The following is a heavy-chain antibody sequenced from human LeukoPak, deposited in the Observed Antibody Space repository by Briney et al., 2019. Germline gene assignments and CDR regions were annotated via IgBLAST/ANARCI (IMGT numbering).Heavy chain of an antibody. CDR2: ISYDGSDK. Sequence: GGSLRLSCAASGFTLRSYGMHWVRQTPGKGLEWVAFISYDGSDKYYADSVKGRFTISRDNSKNTLLLQMNSLRVEDTAIYFCTKDAGYASDYWGQGILVPVSS. CDR1: GFTLRSYG. D-gene: IGHD2-15*01. V-gene: IGHV3-30*18. J-gene: IGHJ4*02. CDR3: TKDAGYASDY.